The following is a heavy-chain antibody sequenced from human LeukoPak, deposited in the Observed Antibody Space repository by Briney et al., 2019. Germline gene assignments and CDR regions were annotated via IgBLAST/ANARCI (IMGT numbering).Heavy chain of an antibody. Sequence: GGSLRLSCAASGFTFSDYSMHWVRQAPGKGLEYVSPISRNGGNTYYADSVKGRFTISRDNSKNTLYLQMGRLRTEDMAVFYCARVGDSDAFDIWGQGTMVTVSS. CDR1: GFTFSDYS. CDR3: ARVGDSDAFDI. CDR2: ISRNGGNT. V-gene: IGHV3-64*02. J-gene: IGHJ3*02.